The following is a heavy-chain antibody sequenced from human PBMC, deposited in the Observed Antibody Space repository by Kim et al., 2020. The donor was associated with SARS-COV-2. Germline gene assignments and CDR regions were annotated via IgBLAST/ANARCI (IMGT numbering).Heavy chain of an antibody. V-gene: IGHV3-33*01. Sequence: GGSLRLSCAASGFTFSSYGMHWVRQAPGKGLEWVAVIWYDGSNKYYADSVKGRFTISRDNSKNTLYLQMNSLRAEDTAVYYCARHSLYGDYEDAFDIWGQGTMVTVSS. CDR3: ARHSLYGDYEDAFDI. D-gene: IGHD4-17*01. CDR1: GFTFSSYG. J-gene: IGHJ3*02. CDR2: IWYDGSNK.